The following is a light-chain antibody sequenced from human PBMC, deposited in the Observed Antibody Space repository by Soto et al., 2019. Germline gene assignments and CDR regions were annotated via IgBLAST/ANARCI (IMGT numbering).Light chain of an antibody. J-gene: IGLJ2*01. CDR2: GNT. V-gene: IGLV1-40*01. CDR1: GSNIGAGYD. Sequence: QSVLTQPPSVSGAPGQRVTISCTGSGSNIGAGYDVHWYQQLPGTAPKLLIYGNTNRPSGVPDRFSGSKYGSSASLAITGLRAEDEAEYYCQSTDSSLSGAVFGGGTKLTVL. CDR3: QSTDSSLSGAV.